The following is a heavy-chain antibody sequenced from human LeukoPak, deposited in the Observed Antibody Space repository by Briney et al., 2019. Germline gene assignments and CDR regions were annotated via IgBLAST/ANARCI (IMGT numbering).Heavy chain of an antibody. Sequence: GASVKVSCKASGYTFTSYDINWVRQATGQGLEWRGWMNPNSGNTGYAQKFQGRVTITRNTSISTAYMELSSLRSEDTVVYYCALIPSFQVVPSDYWGQGTLVTVSS. V-gene: IGHV1-8*03. CDR3: ALIPSFQVVPSDY. CDR2: MNPNSGNT. CDR1: GYTFTSYD. J-gene: IGHJ4*02. D-gene: IGHD2-2*01.